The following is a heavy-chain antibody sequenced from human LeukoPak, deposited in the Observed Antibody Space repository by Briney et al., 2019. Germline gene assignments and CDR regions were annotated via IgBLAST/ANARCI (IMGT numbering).Heavy chain of an antibody. V-gene: IGHV3-23*01. Sequence: EGSLRLSCAASGFTFSNYAMNWVRQAPGKGLEWVSSITGSGGSTYYADSVKGRFTISRDSSKNTLYLQMNSLRAEDTAVYYCAKGLLVDPGWGQGTLVTVFS. CDR3: AKGLLVDPG. D-gene: IGHD2-8*01. J-gene: IGHJ4*02. CDR2: ITGSGGST. CDR1: GFTFSNYA.